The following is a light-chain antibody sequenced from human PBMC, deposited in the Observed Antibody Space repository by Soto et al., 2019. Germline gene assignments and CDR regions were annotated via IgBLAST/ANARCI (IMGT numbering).Light chain of an antibody. V-gene: IGLV2-14*01. Sequence: QSALTQPASVSGSPGQSITISCTGTSSDVGGYKFVSWYQQHPGKAPKLMIYEVSNRPSGVSNRFSGSKSGNTASLTISGPQAEADDDYCCNSYTTSSTRVFGGGTQLTVL. CDR1: SSDVGGYKF. CDR2: EVS. J-gene: IGLJ3*02. CDR3: NSYTTSSTRV.